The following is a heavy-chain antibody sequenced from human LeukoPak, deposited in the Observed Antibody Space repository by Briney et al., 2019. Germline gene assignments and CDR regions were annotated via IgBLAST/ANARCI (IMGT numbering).Heavy chain of an antibody. J-gene: IGHJ4*02. CDR3: AKDTVRPVFFDY. CDR1: GFTFSSYG. D-gene: IGHD3-10*01. CDR2: IRYDGSKK. Sequence: GGSLRLSCAAAGFTFSSYGMHWVREAPGKGLEWVAFIRYDGSKKYYADSVKGRLTISRDNSKNTLYLQMNSLRAEDSAVYYCAKDTVRPVFFDYWGQGTLVTVPS. V-gene: IGHV3-30*02.